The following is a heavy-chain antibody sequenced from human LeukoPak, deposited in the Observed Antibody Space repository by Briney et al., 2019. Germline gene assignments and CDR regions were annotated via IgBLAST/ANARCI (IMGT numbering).Heavy chain of an antibody. CDR3: AGGIATASDYFDY. CDR1: GFTSSSYG. V-gene: IGHV3-48*04. D-gene: IGHD6-25*01. Sequence: AGGSLRLSCAASGFTSSSYGMHWVRQAPGKGLEWVSYISNSGTTIYYADSVKGRFTISRDNAKNSLYLQMNSLRAEDTAVYYCAGGIATASDYFDYWGQGTLVTVSS. J-gene: IGHJ4*02. CDR2: ISNSGTTI.